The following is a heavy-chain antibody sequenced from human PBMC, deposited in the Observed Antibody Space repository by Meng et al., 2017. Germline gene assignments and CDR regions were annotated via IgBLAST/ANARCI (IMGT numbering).Heavy chain of an antibody. CDR1: GGTFSSYT. CDR3: ARAHDHYDILTGYSPPDAFDI. D-gene: IGHD3-9*01. J-gene: IGHJ3*02. Sequence: SVKVSCKASGGTFSSYTISWVRQAPGQGLEWMGRIIPILGIANYAQKFQGRVTITADKSTSTAYMELSSLRSEGTAVYYCARAHDHYDILTGYSPPDAFDIWGQGTMVTVSS. CDR2: IIPILGIA. V-gene: IGHV1-69*02.